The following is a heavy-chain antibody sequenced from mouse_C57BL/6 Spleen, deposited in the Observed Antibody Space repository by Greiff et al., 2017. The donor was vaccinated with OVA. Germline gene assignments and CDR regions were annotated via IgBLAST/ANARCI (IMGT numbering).Heavy chain of an antibody. CDR3: ATIDGYFDAMDY. D-gene: IGHD2-3*01. CDR2: ISDGGSYT. CDR1: GFTFSSYA. Sequence: EVKLVESGGGLVKPGGSLKLSCAASGFTFSSYAMSWVRQTPEKRLEWVATISDGGSYTYYPDNVKGRFTISRDNAKNNLYLQMSHLKSEDTAMYDCATIDGYFDAMDYWGQGTSVTVSS. J-gene: IGHJ4*01. V-gene: IGHV5-4*03.